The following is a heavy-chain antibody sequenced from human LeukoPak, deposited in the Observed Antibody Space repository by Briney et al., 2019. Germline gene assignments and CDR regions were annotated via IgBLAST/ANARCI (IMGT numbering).Heavy chain of an antibody. J-gene: IGHJ3*02. Sequence: GGSPRLSCAASGFTVSSNYINWVRQAPGKGLEWVSLIYSGGTTYYADSVKGRFTISRDNSKDTVHLQMNNLRAEDTAMYFCARRLYIVRGAFDIWGQGTMVTVSS. V-gene: IGHV3-53*01. D-gene: IGHD2/OR15-2a*01. CDR2: IYSGGTT. CDR3: ARRLYIVRGAFDI. CDR1: GFTVSSNY.